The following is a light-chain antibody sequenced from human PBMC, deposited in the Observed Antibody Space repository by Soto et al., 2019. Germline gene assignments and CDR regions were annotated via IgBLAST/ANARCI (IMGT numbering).Light chain of an antibody. CDR2: KAA. CDR3: QQYNYYSRT. Sequence: VQLTQSPSFLSASVGDRVTITCRASQSISSWLAWYQQKPGKAPKLLIYKAASLESGVPSRFSGSGSGTEFTLTISSLQPDDFATYYCQQYNYYSRTFGQGTKVDIK. J-gene: IGKJ1*01. V-gene: IGKV1-5*03. CDR1: QSISSW.